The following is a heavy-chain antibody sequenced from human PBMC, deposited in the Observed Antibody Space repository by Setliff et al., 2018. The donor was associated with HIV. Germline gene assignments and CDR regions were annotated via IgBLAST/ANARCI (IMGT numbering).Heavy chain of an antibody. J-gene: IGHJ6*03. CDR3: ARHGGSGYYPYYYYYYMDV. V-gene: IGHV4-39*01. D-gene: IGHD3-22*01. Sequence: SETLSLTCTVSGGSIYSSSYYWGWIRQPPGKGLEWIGSIYYSGSTYYDPSLKSRVTISVDTSKNHCSLKLSCVTAADTAVYYCARHGGSGYYPYYYYYYMDVWGTGTTVTVSS. CDR1: GGSIYSSSYY. CDR2: IYYSGST.